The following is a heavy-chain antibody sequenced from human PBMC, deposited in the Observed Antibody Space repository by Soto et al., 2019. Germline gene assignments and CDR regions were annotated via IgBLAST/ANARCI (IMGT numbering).Heavy chain of an antibody. J-gene: IGHJ3*02. CDR1: GFTFSSYG. D-gene: IGHD5-12*01. CDR3: AKDKGRGCDWLLVGDDSDI. Sequence: QVQLVESGGGVVQPGRSLRLSCAASGFTFSSYGMHWVRQAPGKGLAWVAVISYDGSNKYYADSVKGRLTISRDNSKNTLYLQMNSLRGEDTSVYYCAKDKGRGCDWLLVGDDSDIWGQGTMDTVSS. CDR2: ISYDGSNK. V-gene: IGHV3-30*18.